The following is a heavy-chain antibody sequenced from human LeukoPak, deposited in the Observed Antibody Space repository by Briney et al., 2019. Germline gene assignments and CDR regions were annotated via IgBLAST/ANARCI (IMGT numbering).Heavy chain of an antibody. J-gene: IGHJ4*02. D-gene: IGHD1-26*01. Sequence: ASVKVSCKASGYTFTGYYMHWVRQAPGQGLEWMGWINPNSGGTNYAQKFQGWVTMTRDTSASTAYMELSSLRSEDMAVYYCAREGYSGSYDYWGQGTLVTVSS. CDR2: INPNSGGT. V-gene: IGHV1-2*04. CDR3: AREGYSGSYDY. CDR1: GYTFTGYY.